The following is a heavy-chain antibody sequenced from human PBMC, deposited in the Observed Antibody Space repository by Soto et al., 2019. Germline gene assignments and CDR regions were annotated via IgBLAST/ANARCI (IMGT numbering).Heavy chain of an antibody. CDR2: IYYSGST. CDR3: ARHTVTDLNWFDP. V-gene: IGHV4-39*01. J-gene: IGHJ5*02. Sequence: PSETLCLTCTVSGGSISSSSYYWGWIRQPPGKGLEWIGSIYYSGSTYYNPSLKSRVTISVDTSKNQFSLKLSSVTAADTAVYYCARHTVTDLNWFDPWGQGTLVTVSS. CDR1: GGSISSSSYY. D-gene: IGHD4-4*01.